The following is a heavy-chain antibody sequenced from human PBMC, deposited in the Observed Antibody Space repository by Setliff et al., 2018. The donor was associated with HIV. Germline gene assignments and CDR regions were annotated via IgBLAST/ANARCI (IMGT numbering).Heavy chain of an antibody. V-gene: IGHV1-69*13. CDR1: GGTFSAYA. J-gene: IGHJ4*02. CDR3: ASGRWFGQLESSFDH. Sequence: SVKVSCKAFGGTFSAYAVSWVRQAPGQGLEWMGGIIPIFDTSNYAQKFQDRVTITADEPTNTVYMVLSILRSDDTAIYYCASGRWFGQLESSFDHWGLGTLVTVSS. D-gene: IGHD3-10*01. CDR2: IIPIFDTS.